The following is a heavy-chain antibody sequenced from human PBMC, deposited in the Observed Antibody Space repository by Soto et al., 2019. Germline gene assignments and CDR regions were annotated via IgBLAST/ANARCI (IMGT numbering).Heavy chain of an antibody. J-gene: IGHJ6*02. D-gene: IGHD2-21*02. CDR3: ATYCGGDCYSLFYGMDV. V-gene: IGHV4-61*01. CDR1: GGSVSSGSYY. CDR2: IYYSGST. Sequence: SETLSLTCTVSGGSVSSGSYYWSWIRQPPGKGLEWIGYIYYSGSTNYNPSLKSRVTISVDTSKNQFSLKLSSVTAADTAVYYCATYCGGDCYSLFYGMDVWGQGTTVTVSS.